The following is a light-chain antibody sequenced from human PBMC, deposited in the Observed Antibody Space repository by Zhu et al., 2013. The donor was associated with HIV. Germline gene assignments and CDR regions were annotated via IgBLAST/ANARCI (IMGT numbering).Light chain of an antibody. Sequence: QSALTQPASASGSPGQSVTISCTGTTSDVGGYNYVSWYQQHPGKAPKLMIYEVNKRPSGVPDRFSASKFGNTASLTVSGLQAEDEADYYCSSYADSNNLVFGGGTKLTVL. CDR3: SSYADSNNLV. V-gene: IGLV2-8*01. CDR1: TSDVGGYNY. J-gene: IGLJ2*01. CDR2: EVN.